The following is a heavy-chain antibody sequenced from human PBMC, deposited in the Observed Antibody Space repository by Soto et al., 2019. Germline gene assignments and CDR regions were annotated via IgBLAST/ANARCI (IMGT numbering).Heavy chain of an antibody. CDR2: ISGAGNSA. D-gene: IGHD3-22*01. CDR1: GFTFIDYA. J-gene: IGHJ4*02. CDR3: AKNDCSYTPCKLIDQ. V-gene: IGHV3-23*01. Sequence: EVQLMESGGGLVQPGGSLRLSCAASGFTFIDYAMSFVRQAPGKGLELVSAISGAGNSASHASSVQGWFVISRDNSKNTLFLQINSLRAEDTAAYYCAKNDCSYTPCKLIDQWGQGTLVKVSS.